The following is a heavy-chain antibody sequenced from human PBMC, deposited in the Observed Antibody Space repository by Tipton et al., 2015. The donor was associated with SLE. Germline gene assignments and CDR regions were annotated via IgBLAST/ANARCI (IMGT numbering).Heavy chain of an antibody. D-gene: IGHD4-11*01. CDR1: AFSITSYW. V-gene: IGHV3-7*01. Sequence: SLRLSCSASAFSITSYWMTWVRQAPGKGLEWLANIKEDGSDKNYVDSVKGRLTVSRDNAKNALYLQMSSLTAEDTAMYFCARETTSGAFDIWGQGTTVIVSS. J-gene: IGHJ3*02. CDR3: ARETTSGAFDI. CDR2: IKEDGSDK.